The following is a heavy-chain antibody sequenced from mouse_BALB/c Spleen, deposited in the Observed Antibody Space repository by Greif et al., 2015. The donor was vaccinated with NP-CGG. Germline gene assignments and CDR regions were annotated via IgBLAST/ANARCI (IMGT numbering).Heavy chain of an antibody. D-gene: IGHD2-12*01. CDR2: ISYGGST. CDR3: ARSTYYRFAY. J-gene: IGHJ3*01. V-gene: IGHV3-8*02. Sequence: DVQLVESGPSLVKPSQTLSLTCSVTGDSITSGYWNWIRKFPGNKLGYMGYISYGGSTYYNPSLKSRISFTRDTPKNXYYLQLNSVTTEDTATYYCARSTYYRFAYWGQGTLVTVSA. CDR1: GDSITSGY.